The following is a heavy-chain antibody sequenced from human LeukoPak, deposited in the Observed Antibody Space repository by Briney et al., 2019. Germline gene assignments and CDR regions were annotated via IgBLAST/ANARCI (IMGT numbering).Heavy chain of an antibody. Sequence: GGSLRLSCAASGFTFSSYGMHWVRQAPGKGLEWVAVIWYDGSNKYYADSVKGRFTISRDNSKNTLYLQMNSLRAEDTAVYYCARDLGGIVVVPAALGYWGQGTLVTVSS. CDR3: ARDLGGIVVVPAALGY. D-gene: IGHD2-2*01. J-gene: IGHJ4*02. CDR1: GFTFSSYG. CDR2: IWYDGSNK. V-gene: IGHV3-33*01.